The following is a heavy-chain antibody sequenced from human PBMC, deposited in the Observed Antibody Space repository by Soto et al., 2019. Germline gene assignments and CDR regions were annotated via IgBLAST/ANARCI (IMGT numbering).Heavy chain of an antibody. Sequence: EVQLLASGGGSVQAGGSLRLSCAASGITISNYPMSWVRQATGKGLDWVSGIRGSGDRTYYADSAKGRFTISKDISKNSLSLPLDSLGVEDTAVYFCVKDDGGYPSTEPHWGQGTLFTVS. CDR1: GITISNYP. J-gene: IGHJ4*02. CDR2: IRGSGDRT. V-gene: IGHV3-23*01. D-gene: IGHD3-22*01. CDR3: VKDDGGYPSTEPH.